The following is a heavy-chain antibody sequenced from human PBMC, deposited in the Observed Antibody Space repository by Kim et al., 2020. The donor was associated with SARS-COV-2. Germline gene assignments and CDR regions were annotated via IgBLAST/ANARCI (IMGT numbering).Heavy chain of an antibody. D-gene: IGHD6-13*01. V-gene: IGHV1-69*13. CDR2: IIPIFGTA. CDR3: ARVRRGAAAPYYYYYGMDV. Sequence: SVKVSCKASGGTFSSYAISWVRQAPGQGLEWMGGIIPIFGTANYAQKFQGRVTITADESTSTAYMELSSLRSEDTAVYYCARVRRGAAAPYYYYYGMDVWGQGTTVTVSS. J-gene: IGHJ6*02. CDR1: GGTFSSYA.